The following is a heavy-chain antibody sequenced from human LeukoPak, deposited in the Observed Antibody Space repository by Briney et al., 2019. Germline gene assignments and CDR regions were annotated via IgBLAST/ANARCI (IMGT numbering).Heavy chain of an antibody. V-gene: IGHV5-51*01. CDR2: IYPGDSDT. CDR3: VRQPRVHTPDF. Sequence: GESLKISCKGSGYSFTSYWIGWVRQMPGKGLEWMGIIYPGDSDTRYSPSFQGQVTISADKSISTAYPQWSSLKASDTATYYCVRQPRVHTPDFWGQGTLVTVS. J-gene: IGHJ4*02. CDR1: GYSFTSYW. D-gene: IGHD1-1*01.